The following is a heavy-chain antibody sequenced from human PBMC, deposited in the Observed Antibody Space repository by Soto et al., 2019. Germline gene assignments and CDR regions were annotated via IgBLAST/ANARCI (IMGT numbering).Heavy chain of an antibody. CDR3: ASTYDYIWGSYRAVSDY. CDR2: ISSSGSTI. J-gene: IGHJ4*02. CDR1: GFTFSDYY. Sequence: GGSLRLSCAASGFTFSDYYMSWIRQAPGKGLEWVSYISSSGSTIYYADSVKGRFTISRDNAKNSLYLQMNSLRAEDTAVYYCASTYDYIWGSYRAVSDYWGQGTLVTVSS. V-gene: IGHV3-11*01. D-gene: IGHD3-16*02.